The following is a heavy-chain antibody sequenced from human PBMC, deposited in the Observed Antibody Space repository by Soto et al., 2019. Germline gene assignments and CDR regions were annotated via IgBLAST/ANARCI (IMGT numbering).Heavy chain of an antibody. CDR1: VGSFSGYY. D-gene: IGHD3-22*01. V-gene: IGHV4-34*01. Sequence: SETLSLTCAVYVGSFSGYYWSWIRQPPGKGLEWIGEINHSGSTNYNPSLKSRVTISVDTSKNQFSLKLSSVTAADTAVYYCARGRSEDSSGLLADYWGQGTLVTVSS. CDR2: INHSGST. CDR3: ARGRSEDSSGLLADY. J-gene: IGHJ4*02.